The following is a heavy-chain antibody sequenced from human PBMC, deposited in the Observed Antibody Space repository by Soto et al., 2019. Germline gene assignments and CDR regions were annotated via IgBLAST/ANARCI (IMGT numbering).Heavy chain of an antibody. CDR3: AHSWSGSGSYYYSPYYYYGMDV. V-gene: IGHV2-5*01. D-gene: IGHD3-10*01. Sequence: QITLKESGPTLVKPTQTLTLTCTFSGFSLSTSGVGVGWIRQPPGKALEWLALIYWNDDKRYSPSLKSRLTITKDTSKNQVVLTMTNMDPVDTATYYCAHSWSGSGSYYYSPYYYYGMDVWGQGTTVTVS. CDR1: GFSLSTSGVG. CDR2: IYWNDDK. J-gene: IGHJ6*02.